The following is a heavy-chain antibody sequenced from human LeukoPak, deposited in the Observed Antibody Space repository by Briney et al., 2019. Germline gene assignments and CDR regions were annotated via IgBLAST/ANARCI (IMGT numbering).Heavy chain of an antibody. D-gene: IGHD5-18*01. CDR2: ISSSSSNI. CDR1: GFTFSTYS. Sequence: GGSLRLSCAASGFTFSTYSMNWVRQAPGKGLEWVTSISSSSSNIYYADSVKGRFTISRDNAKNSLYRQMNSLRAEDTAVYYCARESGYSYAYDYWGQGTLVTVSS. V-gene: IGHV3-21*01. CDR3: ARESGYSYAYDY. J-gene: IGHJ4*02.